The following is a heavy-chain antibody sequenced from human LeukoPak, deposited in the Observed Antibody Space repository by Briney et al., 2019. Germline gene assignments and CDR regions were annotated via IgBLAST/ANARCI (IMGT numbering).Heavy chain of an antibody. CDR3: ARRHYYDSRGYYYGY. J-gene: IGHJ4*02. CDR2: IYPGDSDT. CDR1: GYSFTSYW. V-gene: IGHV5-51*01. Sequence: GESLKISCKGSGYSFTSYWIGWVRQMPGKGLGWMGIIYPGDSDTRYSPSFQGQVTISADKSISTPYLQWSSLKASDTAMYYFARRHYYDSRGYYYGYCGQGNLVTVSS. D-gene: IGHD3-22*01.